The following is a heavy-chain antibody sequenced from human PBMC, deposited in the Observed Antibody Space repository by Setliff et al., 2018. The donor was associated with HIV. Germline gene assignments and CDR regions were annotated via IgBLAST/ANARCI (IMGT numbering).Heavy chain of an antibody. D-gene: IGHD4-17*01. CDR2: INTSGST. V-gene: IGHV4-4*07. J-gene: IGHJ4*02. CDR3: ARLGAEDFSDY. CDR1: GGSVSNYY. Sequence: PSETLSLTCTVSGGSVSNYYWTWIRQSAGKGLEWIGHINTSGSTKYNPSLKSRLTMSVDSSGNQFSLNLNSVTAADTAVYYCARLGAEDFSDYWGQGTLVTVSS.